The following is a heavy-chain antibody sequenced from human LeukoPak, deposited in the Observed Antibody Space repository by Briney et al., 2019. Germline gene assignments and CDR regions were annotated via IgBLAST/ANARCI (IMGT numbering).Heavy chain of an antibody. Sequence: ASVKVSCKASGYTFTGYYMHWVRQAPGQGLEWMGRIIPILGIANYAQKFQGRVTITADKSTSTAYMELSSLRSEDTAVYYCARDTRSSSSFDYWGQGTLVTVSS. CDR1: GYTFTGYY. D-gene: IGHD6-6*01. CDR2: IIPILGIA. CDR3: ARDTRSSSSFDY. J-gene: IGHJ4*02. V-gene: IGHV1-69*04.